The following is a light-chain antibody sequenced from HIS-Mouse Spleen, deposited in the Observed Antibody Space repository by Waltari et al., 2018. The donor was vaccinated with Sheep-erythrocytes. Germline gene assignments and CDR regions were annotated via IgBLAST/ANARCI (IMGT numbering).Light chain of an antibody. Sequence: AIWMTQSPSLLSASTGDRVTIRCRMSQGLSSYLAWYQQKPGKAPELLIYSASPLQSGVPSRFSGSGSGTDFTRTISCLQSEDFATYYCQQYYSFPFTFGPGTKVDIK. V-gene: IGKV1D-8*02. CDR3: QQYYSFPFT. CDR1: QGLSSY. CDR2: SAS. J-gene: IGKJ3*01.